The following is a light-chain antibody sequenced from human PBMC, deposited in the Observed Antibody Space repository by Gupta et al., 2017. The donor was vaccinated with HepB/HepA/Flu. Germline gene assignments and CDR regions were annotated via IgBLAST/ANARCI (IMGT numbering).Light chain of an antibody. Sequence: EIVFTQDPATLSLSPGERATLSCRASQSVRSYLAWYQQKPGQAPRLLIYDASNRDTGIPARFSGSGYGTDFTLTISSREPEDFAVYYCQQRSNWPLYTFGQGTKMEIK. J-gene: IGKJ2*01. CDR1: QSVRSY. V-gene: IGKV3-11*01. CDR2: DAS. CDR3: QQRSNWPLYT.